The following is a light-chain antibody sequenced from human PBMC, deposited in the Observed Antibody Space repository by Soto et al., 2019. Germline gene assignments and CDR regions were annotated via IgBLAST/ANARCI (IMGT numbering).Light chain of an antibody. CDR3: QSYDTHLRGV. J-gene: IGLJ1*01. V-gene: IGLV1-40*01. CDR1: SSNIGAGYD. CDR2: ANN. Sequence: QSVLTQPPSVSGAPGQRVTISCTGSSSNIGAGYDVHWYQQFPGTAPKLLIYANNNRPSGVPDRFSASKSGTSASLAITGLHADDAADYYCQSYDTHLRGVFGTGTKVTVL.